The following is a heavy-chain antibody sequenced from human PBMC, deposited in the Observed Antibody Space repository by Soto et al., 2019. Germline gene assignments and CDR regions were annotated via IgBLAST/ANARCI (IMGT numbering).Heavy chain of an antibody. J-gene: IGHJ3*02. Sequence: PGGSLRLSCAASGFTFNDARMTRVRQAPGKGLEWVGRIKTKTDGGTTDYAAPVKGRFTISRDDSKNTVYLQMNSLKIEDTGVYYCTTERCTGTNCYVKNAFDSWGQGTMVSVSS. CDR3: TTERCTGTNCYVKNAFDS. D-gene: IGHD2-2*01. V-gene: IGHV3-15*01. CDR1: GFTFNDAR. CDR2: IKTKTDGGTT.